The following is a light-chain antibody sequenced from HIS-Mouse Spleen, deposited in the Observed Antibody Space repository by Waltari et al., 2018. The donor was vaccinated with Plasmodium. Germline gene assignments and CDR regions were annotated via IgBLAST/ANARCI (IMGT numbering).Light chain of an antibody. J-gene: IGLJ3*02. CDR2: EDS. Sequence: SYDLPQPPSVPVSPAQTARLTYSGDALPKKYAYWSQQTSGQAPVLVIYEDSKRPPGIPERFSGSSSGTMATLTISGAQVEDEADYYCYSTDSSGNHRVFGGGTKLTVL. CDR3: YSTDSSGNHRV. V-gene: IGLV3-10*01. CDR1: ALPKKY.